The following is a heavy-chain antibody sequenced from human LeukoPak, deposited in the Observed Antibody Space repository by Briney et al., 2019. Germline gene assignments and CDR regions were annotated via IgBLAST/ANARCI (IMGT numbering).Heavy chain of an antibody. Sequence: GGSLRLSCAASGFTFSDYYMSWIRQAPGKGLEWVSFIFSSTHYSDSVKGRFTISRDNSKNTLYLQMNSLRAEDTAVYYCARRAGAYSHPYDYWGQGTLVTVSS. D-gene: IGHD4/OR15-4a*01. V-gene: IGHV3-53*01. J-gene: IGHJ4*02. CDR1: GFTFSDYY. CDR2: IFSST. CDR3: ARRAGAYSHPYDY.